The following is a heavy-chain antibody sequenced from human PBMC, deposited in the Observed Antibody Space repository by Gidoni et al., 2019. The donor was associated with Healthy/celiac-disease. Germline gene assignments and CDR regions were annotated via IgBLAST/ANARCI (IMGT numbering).Heavy chain of an antibody. CDR1: GFTFSSYS. CDR2: ISSSSSTI. CDR3: ARVFLGYCSSTSCYAYYYYYMDV. D-gene: IGHD2-2*01. V-gene: IGHV3-48*01. J-gene: IGHJ6*03. Sequence: EVQLVESGGGLVQPGGSLRLSCAASGFTFSSYSMNWVRQAPGKGLEWVSYISSSSSTIYYADSVKGRFTISRDNAKNSLYLQMNSLRAEDTAVYYCARVFLGYCSSTSCYAYYYYYMDVWGKGTTVTVSS.